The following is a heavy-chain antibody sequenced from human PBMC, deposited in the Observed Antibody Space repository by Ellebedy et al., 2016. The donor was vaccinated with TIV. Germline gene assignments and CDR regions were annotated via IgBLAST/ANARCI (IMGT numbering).Heavy chain of an antibody. D-gene: IGHD6-19*01. V-gene: IGHV1-69*06. J-gene: IGHJ4*02. CDR2: IIPIFGTA. CDR1: GGTFSSYA. CDR3: AKDRGSGPVRYYFDY. Sequence: AASVKVSCKASGGTFSSYAISWVRQAPGQGLEWMGGIIPIFGTANYAQKFQGRVTITADKSTSTAYMELSSLRAEDTAVYYCAKDRGSGPVRYYFDYWGQGTLVTVSS.